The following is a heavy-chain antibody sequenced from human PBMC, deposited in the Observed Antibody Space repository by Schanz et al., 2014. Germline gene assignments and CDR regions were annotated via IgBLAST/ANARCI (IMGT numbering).Heavy chain of an antibody. J-gene: IGHJ3*01. Sequence: EVQLLESGGGLVQPGGSLRLSCVASGFTFFGSFAMSWVRQAPGKGLEWVSSIYINSGSTNYADSVKGRFIISRDSSKNTLFLQMNSLRAEDTAVYFCARDEGRDGYNLAFDVWGQGTLVTVSS. CDR1: GFTFFGSFA. CDR2: IYINSGST. CDR3: ARDEGRDGYNLAFDV. D-gene: IGHD5-12*01. V-gene: IGHV3-23*01.